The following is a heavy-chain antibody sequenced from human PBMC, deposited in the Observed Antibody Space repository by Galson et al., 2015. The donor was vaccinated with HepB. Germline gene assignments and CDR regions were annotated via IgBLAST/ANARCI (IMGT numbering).Heavy chain of an antibody. J-gene: IGHJ4*02. V-gene: IGHV3-23*01. CDR1: GFTFSSYA. CDR2: ISGSGGST. CDR3: AKDLGERTAYSNYEYYFDY. Sequence: SLRLSCAASGFTFSSYAMSWVRQAPGKGLEWVSAISGSGGSTYYADSVKGRFTISRDNSKNTLYLQMNSLRAEDTAVYYCAKDLGERTAYSNYEYYFDYWGQGTLVTVSS. D-gene: IGHD4-11*01.